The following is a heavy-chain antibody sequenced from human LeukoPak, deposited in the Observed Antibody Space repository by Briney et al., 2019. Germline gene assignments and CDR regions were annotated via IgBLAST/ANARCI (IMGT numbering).Heavy chain of an antibody. CDR1: GFTFSSHA. CDR2: INDGGDNK. D-gene: IGHD6-19*01. V-gene: IGHV3-23*01. CDR3: AKSSRYDTGWYGRIDY. J-gene: IGHJ4*02. Sequence: GGSLRLSCAASGFTFSSHAMSWVRQAPGKGLEWVSAINDGGDNKQYTDSVKGRFTISRDNSKNTLYLQMNSLRADDTAVYYCAKSSRYDTGWYGRIDYWGQGMLVTVSS.